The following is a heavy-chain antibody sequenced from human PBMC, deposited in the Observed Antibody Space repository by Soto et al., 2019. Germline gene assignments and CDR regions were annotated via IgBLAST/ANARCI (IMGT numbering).Heavy chain of an antibody. J-gene: IGHJ4*02. Sequence: SETLSLTCTVSGGSISSYYWSWIRQPPGKGLEWIGYIYYSGSTNYNPSLKSRVTISVDTSKNQFSLKLSSVTAADTAVYYCASPIGAYYDILTGGYWGQGTLVTVSS. CDR3: ASPIGAYYDILTGGY. CDR2: IYYSGST. CDR1: GGSISSYY. V-gene: IGHV4-59*08. D-gene: IGHD3-9*01.